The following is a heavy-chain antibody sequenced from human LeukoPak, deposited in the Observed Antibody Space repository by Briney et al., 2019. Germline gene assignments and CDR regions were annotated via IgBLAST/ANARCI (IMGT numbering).Heavy chain of an antibody. D-gene: IGHD3-3*01. CDR3: AKDQTAYYDFWSAPGDWFDP. CDR1: GFTFSSYG. CDR2: IRYDGSNK. J-gene: IGHJ5*02. Sequence: GGSLRLSCAASGFTFSSYGMHWVRQAPGKGLEWVAFIRYDGSNKYYADSVKGRFTISRDNSKNTLYLQMNSLRAEDTAVYYCAKDQTAYYDFWSAPGDWFDPWGQGTLVTVSS. V-gene: IGHV3-30*02.